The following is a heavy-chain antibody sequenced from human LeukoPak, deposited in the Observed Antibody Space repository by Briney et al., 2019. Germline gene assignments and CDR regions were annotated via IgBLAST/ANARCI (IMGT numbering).Heavy chain of an antibody. CDR1: GGSFSGYY. CDR2: IYYSGST. D-gene: IGHD1-26*01. J-gene: IGHJ4*02. V-gene: IGHV4-34*01. Sequence: SETLPLTCAVYGGSFSGYYWSWIRQPPGKGLEWIGSIYYSGSTYYNPSLKSRVTISVDTSKNQFSLKLSSVTAADTAVYYCARHTREDYFDYWGQGTLVTVSS. CDR3: ARHTREDYFDY.